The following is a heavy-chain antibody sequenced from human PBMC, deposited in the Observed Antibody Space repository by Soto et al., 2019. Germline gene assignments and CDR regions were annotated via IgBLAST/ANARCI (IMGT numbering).Heavy chain of an antibody. J-gene: IGHJ4*02. CDR3: ASPGLGYYDSSAYFDY. CDR2: IIPIFGTA. D-gene: IGHD3-22*01. V-gene: IGHV1-69*13. CDR1: GGAFSSYA. Sequence: ASVKVSCKASGGAFSSYAISWVRQAPGQGLEWMGGIIPIFGTANYAQKFQGRVTITADESTSTAYMELSSLRSEDTAVYYCASPGLGYYDSSAYFDYWGQGTLVTVSS.